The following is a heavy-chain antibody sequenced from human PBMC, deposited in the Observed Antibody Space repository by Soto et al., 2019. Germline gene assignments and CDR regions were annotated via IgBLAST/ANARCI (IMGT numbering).Heavy chain of an antibody. CDR3: FTAPIPW. Sequence: QVQLVQSGAEVKKPGASVKVSCKASGYTFTNYDINWVRQDTGQGLEWMGWMNPNSGKAGYAQKCQGTGTMTRNTSISTAYMELTSLRSEDTAMYYCFTAPIPWWGQGTLVTVSS. J-gene: IGHJ4*02. V-gene: IGHV1-8*01. CDR1: GYTFTNYD. CDR2: MNPNSGKA.